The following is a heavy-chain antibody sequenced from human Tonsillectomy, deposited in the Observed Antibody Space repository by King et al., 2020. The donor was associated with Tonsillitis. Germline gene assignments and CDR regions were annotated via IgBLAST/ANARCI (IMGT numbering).Heavy chain of an antibody. CDR1: GYTLTELS. V-gene: IGHV1-24*01. CDR3: ATLHYYAPGWIFNF. Sequence: EQLVQSGAEVKKPGASVKVSCKVSGYTLTELSIHWVRQTPGKGLEWMGGFDPVDGETVYEQKFQGRVIMTEDTSTDTVYMELSSLRSEDTAVYYCATLHYYAPGWIFNFWGQGTLVTVSS. D-gene: IGHD3-10*02. CDR2: FDPVDGET. J-gene: IGHJ4*02.